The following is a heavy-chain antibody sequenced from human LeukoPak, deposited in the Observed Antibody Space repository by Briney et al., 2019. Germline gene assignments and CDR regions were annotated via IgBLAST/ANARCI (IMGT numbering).Heavy chain of an antibody. CDR1: GFTVSSNY. CDR3: ARGPWGIVGGDGAFDI. V-gene: IGHV3-53*01. J-gene: IGHJ3*02. CDR2: IYSGGST. Sequence: GGSLRLSCAASGFTVSSNYMSWVRQAPGKGLEWVSVIYSGGSTYYADSVKGRFTISRDNTKNTLYLQMNSLRADDMAVYYCARGPWGIVGGDGAFDIWGQGTMVTVSS. D-gene: IGHD2-21*02.